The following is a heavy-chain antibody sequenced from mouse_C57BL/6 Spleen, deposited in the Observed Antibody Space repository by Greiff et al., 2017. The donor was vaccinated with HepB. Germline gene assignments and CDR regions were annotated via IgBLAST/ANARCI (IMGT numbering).Heavy chain of an antibody. J-gene: IGHJ1*03. CDR1: GFTFSNYW. D-gene: IGHD1-1*01. CDR3: TVGIITEWYFDV. Sequence: EVKLVESGGGLVQPGGSMKLSCVASGFTFSNYWMNWVRQSPEKGLEWVAQIRLKSDNYATHYAESVKGRFTISRDDSKSSVYLQMNNLRAEDTGIYYCTVGIITEWYFDVWGTGTTVTVSS. CDR2: IRLKSDNYAT. V-gene: IGHV6-3*01.